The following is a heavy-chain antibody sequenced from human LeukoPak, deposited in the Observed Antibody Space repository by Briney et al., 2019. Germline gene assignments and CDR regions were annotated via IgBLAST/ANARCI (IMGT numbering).Heavy chain of an antibody. CDR1: EFTFSSYG. D-gene: IGHD2-15*01. J-gene: IGHJ4*02. V-gene: IGHV3-30*02. Sequence: GGSLRLSCVASEFTFSSYGMHWVRQAPGKGLEWVAYIRYDGSDRYYADSVKGRFTISRDNAKNSLYLQMTSLRVEDTAVYYCARRARGGRSPYYFDYWGQGILVTVSS. CDR2: IRYDGSDR. CDR3: ARRARGGRSPYYFDY.